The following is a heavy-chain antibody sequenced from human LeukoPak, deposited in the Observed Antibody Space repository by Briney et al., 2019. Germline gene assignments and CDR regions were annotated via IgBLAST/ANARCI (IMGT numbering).Heavy chain of an antibody. D-gene: IGHD2-2*01. J-gene: IGHJ4*02. V-gene: IGHV3-7*01. Sequence: GGSLRLSCAASGFTFSSYWMSWVRQAPEKGLEWLANINQGGSEKYYVDSVRGRFTISSDNAKNSLYLQMNSLRADDTAVYYCARDVTALDSWGQGTLVTVSS. CDR2: INQGGSEK. CDR3: ARDVTALDS. CDR1: GFTFSSYW.